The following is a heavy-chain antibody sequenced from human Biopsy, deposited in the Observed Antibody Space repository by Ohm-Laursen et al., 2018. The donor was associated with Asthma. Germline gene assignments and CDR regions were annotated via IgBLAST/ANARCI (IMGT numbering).Heavy chain of an antibody. CDR2: TNSVFGTT. CDR3: ARKAGSCISRTCYSLDF. Sequence: SSVKVSCKSLGGTFDTYVIGWARQAPGQGLEWLGGTNSVFGTTTYPQKFQDRVTITADDSTSTVYMELSSLRSEDTARYYCARKAGSCISRTCYSLDFWGQGTLVTVSS. J-gene: IGHJ4*02. V-gene: IGHV1-69*01. D-gene: IGHD2-2*01. CDR1: GGTFDTYV.